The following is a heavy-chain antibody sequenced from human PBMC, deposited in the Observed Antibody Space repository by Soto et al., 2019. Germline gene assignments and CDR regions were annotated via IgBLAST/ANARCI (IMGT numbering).Heavy chain of an antibody. D-gene: IGHD3-22*01. CDR1: GGTFSSYA. J-gene: IGHJ4*02. CDR3: ARGPHSSGYYTT. Sequence: SVKVSCKASGGTFSSYAISWVRQAPGQGLEWMGGIIPIFGTANYAQKFQGRVTITADESTSTAYMELSSLRSEDTAVYYCARGPHSSGYYTTWGQGNLVTVSS. CDR2: IIPIFGTA. V-gene: IGHV1-69*13.